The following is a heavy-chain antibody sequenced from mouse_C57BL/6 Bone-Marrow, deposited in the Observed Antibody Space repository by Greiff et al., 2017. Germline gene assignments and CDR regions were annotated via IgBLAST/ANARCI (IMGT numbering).Heavy chain of an antibody. V-gene: IGHV1-50*01. D-gene: IGHD1-1*01. J-gene: IGHJ4*01. CDR3: ARLYYYGSLYAMDY. Sequence: VQLQQPGAELVKPGASVKLSCKASGYTFTSYWMQWVKQRPGQGLEWIGEIDPSDSYTNYTQKFKGKATLTVDTSSSTAYMQLISLTSEDSAVYYCARLYYYGSLYAMDYWGQGTSVTVSS. CDR2: IDPSDSYT. CDR1: GYTFTSYW.